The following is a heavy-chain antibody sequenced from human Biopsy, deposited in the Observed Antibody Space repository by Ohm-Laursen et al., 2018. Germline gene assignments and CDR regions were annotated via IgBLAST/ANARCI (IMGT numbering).Heavy chain of an antibody. V-gene: IGHV4-59*01. CDR3: ARDRGYYSNRTVPGYFDL. Sequence: GTLSLTCTVSGDSISSYYWSWIRQPPGKGLQWIGYVYYTGSTDYNPSLQSRVTISVDTSKNHFSLRLRSVTPADTAIYYCARDRGYYSNRTVPGYFDLWGRGTLVTVSS. J-gene: IGHJ2*01. D-gene: IGHD3-22*01. CDR1: GDSISSYY. CDR2: VYYTGST.